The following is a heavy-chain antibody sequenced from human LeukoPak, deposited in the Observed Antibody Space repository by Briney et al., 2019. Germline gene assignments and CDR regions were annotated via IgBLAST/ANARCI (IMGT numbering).Heavy chain of an antibody. CDR2: IHYSGST. J-gene: IGHJ6*03. V-gene: IGHV4-39*02. D-gene: IGHD1-1*01. CDR1: GGSISSSNYY. CDR3: AREGGDWNVGGYYYYMDV. Sequence: NPSETLSLTCTVSGGSISSSNYYWGWIRQPPGKGLEWIESIHYSGSTYYNPSLKSRVTISVDTSKNQVSLKLTSVTAADTAVYYCAREGGDWNVGGYYYYMDVWGKGTTVTVSS.